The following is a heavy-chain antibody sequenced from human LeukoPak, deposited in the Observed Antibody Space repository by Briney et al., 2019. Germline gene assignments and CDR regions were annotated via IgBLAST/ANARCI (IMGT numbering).Heavy chain of an antibody. V-gene: IGHV3-23*01. D-gene: IGHD2-2*01. CDR1: KFAFSSYA. J-gene: IGHJ4*02. CDR2: VSGSGGST. CDR3: ASLARTSGDY. Sequence: PGGSLRLSCAASKFAFSSYAMSWVRQAPGKGLEWVSAVSGSGGSTYYADSVKGRFTISRDNSKNTLYLQMNSLRAEDTAVYYCASLARTSGDYWGQGTLVTVSS.